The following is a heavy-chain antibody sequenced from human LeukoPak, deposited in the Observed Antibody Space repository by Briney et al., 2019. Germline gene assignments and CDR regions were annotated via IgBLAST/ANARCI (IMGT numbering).Heavy chain of an antibody. CDR1: GFTFSSYA. CDR2: ISGSGGNT. Sequence: GGSLRLSCAASGFTFSSYAMSWVRQAPGKGLEWVSAISGSGGNTYYADPVKGRFTISRDNSKNTLYLQMNSLRAEGTAVYYCAKGRTGYSYGYGVDYWGQGTLVTVSS. V-gene: IGHV3-23*01. J-gene: IGHJ4*02. CDR3: AKGRTGYSYGYGVDY. D-gene: IGHD5-18*01.